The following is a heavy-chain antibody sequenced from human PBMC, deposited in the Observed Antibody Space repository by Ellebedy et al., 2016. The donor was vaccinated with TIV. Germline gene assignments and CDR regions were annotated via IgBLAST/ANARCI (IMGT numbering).Heavy chain of an antibody. D-gene: IGHD1-26*01. CDR2: IYPGDSDT. Sequence: GESLKISXTASGYSFTSYWIGWVRQMPGKGLEWMGIIYPGDSDTRYSPSFQGQVTISADKSISTAYLQWSSLKASDTAMYYCARWDLRFYFDNWGQGTLVTVSS. V-gene: IGHV5-51*01. CDR1: GYSFTSYW. J-gene: IGHJ4*02. CDR3: ARWDLRFYFDN.